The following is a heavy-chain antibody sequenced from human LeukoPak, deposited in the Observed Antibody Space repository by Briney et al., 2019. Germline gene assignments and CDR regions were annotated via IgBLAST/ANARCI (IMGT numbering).Heavy chain of an antibody. CDR1: GGSISSDAYD. Sequence: SQTLSLTCTVSGGSISSDAYDWGWIRQHPKRGLEYVGYINHSGSTYYNPSLESRVTMSVDMSKNQFSLKLSSVTAADSAVYYCARAARQGFTMIVVPFFYFDLWGRGTLVTVSS. J-gene: IGHJ2*01. CDR3: ARAARQGFTMIVVPFFYFDL. D-gene: IGHD3-22*01. CDR2: INHSGST. V-gene: IGHV4-31*03.